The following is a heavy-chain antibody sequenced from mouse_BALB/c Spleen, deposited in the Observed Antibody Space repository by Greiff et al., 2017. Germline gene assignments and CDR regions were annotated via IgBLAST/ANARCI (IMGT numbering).Heavy chain of an antibody. CDR1: GFTFSSFG. CDR2: ISSGSSTI. V-gene: IGHV5-17*02. D-gene: IGHD2-3*01. J-gene: IGHJ3*01. CDR3: AKGGYYSAWFAY. Sequence: DVKLVESGGGLVQPGGSRKLSCAASGFTFSSFGMHWVRQAPEKGLEWVAYISSGSSTIYYADTVKGRFTISRDNPKNTLFLQMTSLRSEDTAMYYCAKGGYYSAWFAYWGQGTLVTVSS.